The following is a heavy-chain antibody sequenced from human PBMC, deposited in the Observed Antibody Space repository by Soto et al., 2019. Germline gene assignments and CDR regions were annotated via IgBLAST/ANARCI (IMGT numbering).Heavy chain of an antibody. D-gene: IGHD1-26*01. CDR2: ISGSGENT. J-gene: IGHJ4*02. V-gene: IGHV3-23*01. CDR3: TKQGGAYYYSDY. Sequence: EVQLLQSGGGLGQPGGSLRLSCSASGLIFSSYVMSWVRQAPGKGLEWVSGISGSGENTYYADSVKGRFTISRDNSKSTLYLQMNSLRADDTAVYYCTKQGGAYYYSDYWGQGTLVTVSS. CDR1: GLIFSSYV.